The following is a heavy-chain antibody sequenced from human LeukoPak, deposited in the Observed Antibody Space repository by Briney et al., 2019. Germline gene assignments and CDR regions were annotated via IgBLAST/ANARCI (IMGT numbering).Heavy chain of an antibody. D-gene: IGHD6-19*01. CDR3: ARDHSSGWYGY. CDR1: GFTFSSYS. Sequence: GGSLRLSCAASGFTFSSYSMNWVRQAPGKGLEWVSSISSSSSYIYYADSVKGRFTIPRDNAKNSLYLQMNSLRAEDTAVYYCARDHSSGWYGYWGQGTLVTVSS. CDR2: ISSSSSYI. V-gene: IGHV3-21*01. J-gene: IGHJ4*02.